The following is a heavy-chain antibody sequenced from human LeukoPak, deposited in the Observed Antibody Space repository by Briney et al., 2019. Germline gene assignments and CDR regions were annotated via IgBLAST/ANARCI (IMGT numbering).Heavy chain of an antibody. J-gene: IGHJ5*02. Sequence: GGSLRLSCVASGFTLSGSWMTWVRQAPGKGLEWVATMNGGGSAKFYVDSVKGRFTISRDNAKNSLYLQMNSLRAEDTAVYYCARDVLLWFGGLLDWFDPWGQGTLVTVSS. CDR1: GFTLSGSW. D-gene: IGHD3-10*01. V-gene: IGHV3-7*01. CDR2: MNGGGSAK. CDR3: ARDVLLWFGGLLDWFDP.